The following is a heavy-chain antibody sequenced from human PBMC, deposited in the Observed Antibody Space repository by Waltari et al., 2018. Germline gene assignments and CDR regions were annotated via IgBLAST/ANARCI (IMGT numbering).Heavy chain of an antibody. V-gene: IGHV1-69*12. CDR2: IIPIFGTA. D-gene: IGHD2-2*01. J-gene: IGHJ3*02. Sequence: QVQLVQSGAEVKKPGSSVKVSCTASGGTFSSYAISWVRKAPGQGLEWMGGIIPIFGTANYAQKFQCRVTITAYESTSTAYMELSSLRSEDTAVYYCARGGYCSSTSCSNDAFDIWGQGTMVTVSS. CDR1: GGTFSSYA. CDR3: ARGGYCSSTSCSNDAFDI.